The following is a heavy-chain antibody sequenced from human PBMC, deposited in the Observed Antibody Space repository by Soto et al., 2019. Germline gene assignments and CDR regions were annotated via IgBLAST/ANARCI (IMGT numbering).Heavy chain of an antibody. CDR3: AKDLIGYCSSTSCYEYMDV. CDR2: ISGSGGST. V-gene: IGHV3-23*01. Sequence: GGSLRLSCAASGFTFSSYAMSWVRQAPGKGLEWVSAISGSGGSTYYADSLKGRFTISRANSKNTLYLQMNSLRAEDTAVYYCAKDLIGYCSSTSCYEYMDVWGKGTTVTVSS. CDR1: GFTFSSYA. D-gene: IGHD2-2*01. J-gene: IGHJ6*03.